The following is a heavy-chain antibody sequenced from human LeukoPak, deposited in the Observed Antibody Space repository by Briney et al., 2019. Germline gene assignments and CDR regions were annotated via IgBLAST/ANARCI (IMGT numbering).Heavy chain of an antibody. CDR3: ARGPASGSDFAWFDP. Sequence: SETLSLTCAVYGGSLSSYYWSWVRQPPGKGLEWIGEINHSGSTKFNPSLKTRVTILVAMSKSQFSLELSSVTAADTAVYYCARGPASGSDFAWFDPWGQGTLVTVSS. V-gene: IGHV4-34*01. D-gene: IGHD3-10*01. CDR2: INHSGST. J-gene: IGHJ5*02. CDR1: GGSLSSYY.